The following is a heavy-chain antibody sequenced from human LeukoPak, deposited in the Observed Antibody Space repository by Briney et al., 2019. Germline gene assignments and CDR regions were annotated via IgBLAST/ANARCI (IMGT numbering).Heavy chain of an antibody. J-gene: IGHJ4*02. Sequence: GGSPRLSCAASGFTFDDYAMHWVRQAPGKGLEWVSLISWDGGSTYYADSVKGRFTISRDNSKNSLYLQMNSLRAEDTALYYCAKEYCSSTSCYARGDYYFDYWGQGTLVTVSS. CDR1: GFTFDDYA. D-gene: IGHD2-2*01. CDR3: AKEYCSSTSCYARGDYYFDY. V-gene: IGHV3-43D*03. CDR2: ISWDGGST.